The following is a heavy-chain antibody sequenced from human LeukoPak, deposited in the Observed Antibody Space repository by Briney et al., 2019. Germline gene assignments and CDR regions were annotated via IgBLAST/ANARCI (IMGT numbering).Heavy chain of an antibody. D-gene: IGHD3-22*01. J-gene: IGHJ4*02. Sequence: PSQTLSLTCTVSGGSISSGDYYWSWIRQPPGKGLEWIGYIYYSGSTYYNPSLKSRVTISVDTSKNQFSLKLSSVTAADTAAYYCAREYYYDSSGYLNWGQGTLVTVSS. V-gene: IGHV4-30-4*08. CDR3: AREYYYDSSGYLN. CDR1: GGSISSGDYY. CDR2: IYYSGST.